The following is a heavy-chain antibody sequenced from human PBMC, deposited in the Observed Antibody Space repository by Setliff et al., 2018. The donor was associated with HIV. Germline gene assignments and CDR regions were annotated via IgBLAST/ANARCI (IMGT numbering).Heavy chain of an antibody. V-gene: IGHV4-39*07. CDR2: IYYSGNA. CDR1: GGSISSNNYY. D-gene: IGHD2-8*02. CDR3: ARVSKTYWYSIPRDYYHHMDV. Sequence: PSETLSLTCTVSGGSISSNNYYWGWIRQSPGKGLEWFGSIYYSGNAYYNPSLKSRLTISMDTSKNQFSLKLNSVTAADTAVYYCARVSKTYWYSIPRDYYHHMDVWGKGTTVTVSS. J-gene: IGHJ6*03.